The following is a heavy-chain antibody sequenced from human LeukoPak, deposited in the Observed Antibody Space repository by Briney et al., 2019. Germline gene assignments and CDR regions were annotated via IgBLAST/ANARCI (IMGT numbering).Heavy chain of an antibody. CDR2: ISAYNGNT. V-gene: IGHV1-18*01. Sequence: GASVKVSCKASGYTFTSYGISWVRQAPGQGLEWMGRISAYNGNTKNAQKLQGRVTMTTDTSTSTAYMELRSLRSEDTAVYYCARGRGQQWLVTWGQGTLVTVSS. D-gene: IGHD6-19*01. CDR3: ARGRGQQWLVT. J-gene: IGHJ5*02. CDR1: GYTFTSYG.